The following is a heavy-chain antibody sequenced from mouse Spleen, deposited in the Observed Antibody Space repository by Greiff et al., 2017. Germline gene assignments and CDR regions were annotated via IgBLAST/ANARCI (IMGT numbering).Heavy chain of an antibody. J-gene: IGHJ4*01. CDR1: GFTFSSYY. V-gene: IGHV5-12-1*01. CDR3: ARERNYYGSRTRAMDY. D-gene: IGHD1-1*01. Sequence: EVHLVESGGGLVKLGGSLKLSCAASGFTFSSYYMSWVRQTPEKRLEWVATISSGGGSTYYPDSVKGRFTISRDNAKNTLYLQMSSLNSEDTAVYYCARERNYYGSRTRAMDYWGQGTSVTVSS. CDR2: ISSGGGST.